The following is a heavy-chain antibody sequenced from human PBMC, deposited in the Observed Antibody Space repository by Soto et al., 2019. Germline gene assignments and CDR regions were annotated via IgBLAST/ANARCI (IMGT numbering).Heavy chain of an antibody. D-gene: IGHD2-2*01. CDR1: GFTFSNAW. J-gene: IGHJ6*02. V-gene: IGHV3-15*01. CDR3: TTDIVVVPAAPIHYYYYGMDV. Sequence: PGGSLRLSCADSGFTFSNAWMSWVRQAPRKGLEWVGRIKSKTDGGTTDYAAPVKGRFTISRDDSKNTLYLQMNSLKTEDTAVYYCTTDIVVVPAAPIHYYYYGMDVWGQGTTVTVSS. CDR2: IKSKTDGGTT.